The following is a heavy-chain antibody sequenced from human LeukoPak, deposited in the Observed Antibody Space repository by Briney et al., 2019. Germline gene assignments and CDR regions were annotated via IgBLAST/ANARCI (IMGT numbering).Heavy chain of an antibody. CDR1: GYTFTCCA. CDR2: INPSGGST. Sequence: ASVKVSCKASGYTFTCCAISWVRQAPGQGLEWMGIINPSGGSTSNAQKFQGRVTMTRDTSTSTVYMELSSLRSEDTAVYYCARDRSSWGYYFDYWGQGTLVTVSS. D-gene: IGHD2-2*01. J-gene: IGHJ4*02. CDR3: ARDRSSWGYYFDY. V-gene: IGHV1-46*01.